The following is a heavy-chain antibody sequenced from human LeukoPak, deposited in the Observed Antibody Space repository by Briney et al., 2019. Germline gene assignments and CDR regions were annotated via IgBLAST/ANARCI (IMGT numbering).Heavy chain of an antibody. CDR3: ARGLVDYI. CDR1: GFTFSKYW. Sequence: GGSLRLSCAASGFTFSKYWMSWVRQAPGKGLEWVANIKQDGSEEYYVDSVKGRFTISRDNAKRSVYLQMNSLRAEDMAVYYCARGLVDYIWDQGTMVTVSS. J-gene: IGHJ3*02. V-gene: IGHV3-7*01. D-gene: IGHD3/OR15-3a*01. CDR2: IKQDGSEE.